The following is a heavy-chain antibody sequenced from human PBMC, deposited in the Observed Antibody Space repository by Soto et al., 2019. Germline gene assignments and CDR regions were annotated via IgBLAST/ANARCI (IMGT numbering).Heavy chain of an antibody. CDR1: GYTFTSYG. CDR2: ISAYNGNT. Sequence: XSVKVSCKASGYTFTSYGISWVRQAPGQGLEWMGWISAYNGNTNYAQKLQGRVTMTTDTSTSTAYMELRSLRSDDTAVYYCARRGGDYYYDSSGYYAQDAFDIWGQGTMVTVSS. J-gene: IGHJ3*02. CDR3: ARRGGDYYYDSSGYYAQDAFDI. V-gene: IGHV1-18*01. D-gene: IGHD3-22*01.